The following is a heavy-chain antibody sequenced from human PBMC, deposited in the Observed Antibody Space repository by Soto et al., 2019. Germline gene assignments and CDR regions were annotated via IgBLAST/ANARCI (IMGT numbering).Heavy chain of an antibody. V-gene: IGHV3-33*01. Sequence: GGSLRLSCAASGFTFSSYGMHWVRQAPGKGLEWVAVIWYDGSNKYYADSVKGRFTISRDNSKNTLYLQMNSLRAEDTAVYYCARADYSNYGSNYYYYYGMDVWGQGXTVTV. D-gene: IGHD4-4*01. CDR3: ARADYSNYGSNYYYYYGMDV. J-gene: IGHJ6*02. CDR1: GFTFSSYG. CDR2: IWYDGSNK.